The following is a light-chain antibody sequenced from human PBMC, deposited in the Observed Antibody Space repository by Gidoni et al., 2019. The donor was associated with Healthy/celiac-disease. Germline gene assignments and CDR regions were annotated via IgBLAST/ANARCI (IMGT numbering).Light chain of an antibody. CDR2: YDD. CDR1: SSNIGNNA. J-gene: IGLJ1*01. V-gene: IGLV1-36*01. CDR3: AAWDDSLNAYV. Sequence: QSVLTQPPSVSEAPRQRVTISCSGSSSNIGNNAVNWYQQLPGKAPKLLIYYDDLLPSGVSHRFSGSKSGTSASLAISGLQSEDEADYYCAAWDDSLNAYVFGTGTKVTVL.